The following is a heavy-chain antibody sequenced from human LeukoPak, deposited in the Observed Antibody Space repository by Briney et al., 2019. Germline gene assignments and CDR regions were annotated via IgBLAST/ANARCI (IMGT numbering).Heavy chain of an antibody. CDR1: GYTLTELS. Sequence: ASVKVSFKVSGYTLTELSMHWVRQAPGKGLEWMGGFDPEDGETICAQEFQGRVTMTEDTSTDTAYMELSSLRSEDTAVYYCATISYGLAFDIWGQGTMVTVSS. D-gene: IGHD3-10*01. CDR2: FDPEDGET. V-gene: IGHV1-24*01. CDR3: ATISYGLAFDI. J-gene: IGHJ3*02.